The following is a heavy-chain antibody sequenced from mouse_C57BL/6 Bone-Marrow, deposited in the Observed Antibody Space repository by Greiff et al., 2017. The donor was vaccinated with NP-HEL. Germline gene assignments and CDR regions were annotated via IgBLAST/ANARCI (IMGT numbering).Heavy chain of an antibody. V-gene: IGHV1-18*01. CDR1: GYTFTDYN. D-gene: IGHD2-2*01. CDR3: ARRAHSTMVTWAPDY. CDR2: INPNNGGT. J-gene: IGHJ4*01. Sequence: VQLQQSGPELVKPGASVKIPCKASGYTFTDYNMDWVKQSHGKSLEWIGDINPNNGGTIYNQKFKGKATLTVDKSSSTAYMELRSLTSEDTAVYYCARRAHSTMVTWAPDYWGQGTSVTVSS.